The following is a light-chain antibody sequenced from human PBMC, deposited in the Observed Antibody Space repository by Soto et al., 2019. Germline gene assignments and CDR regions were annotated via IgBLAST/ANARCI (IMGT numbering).Light chain of an antibody. V-gene: IGKV1-9*01. Sequence: DIQFTQSPSFLSASVGDRVTITCRASQGISSYLAWYQQKPGKAPKLLIYAASTLQSGVPSRFSGSGSGTEFTLTISSLQPEDFVTYYCQQLNSYPITFGQGTRLEIK. CDR1: QGISSY. CDR2: AAS. CDR3: QQLNSYPIT. J-gene: IGKJ5*01.